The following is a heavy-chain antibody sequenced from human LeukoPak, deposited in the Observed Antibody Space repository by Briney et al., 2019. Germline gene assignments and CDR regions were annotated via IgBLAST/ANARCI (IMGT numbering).Heavy chain of an antibody. J-gene: IGHJ4*02. Sequence: GGSLRLSCAASAFTFSSCGMHWVRQAPGKGLEWVAFIPYDGSNKYYADSVKGRFTISRDNSKNTLYLQMNSLRAEDTALYYCARGGYYYDSRGYYVFDYWGQGTQVTVSS. CDR2: IPYDGSNK. CDR1: AFTFSSCG. V-gene: IGHV3-30*02. D-gene: IGHD3-22*01. CDR3: ARGGYYYDSRGYYVFDY.